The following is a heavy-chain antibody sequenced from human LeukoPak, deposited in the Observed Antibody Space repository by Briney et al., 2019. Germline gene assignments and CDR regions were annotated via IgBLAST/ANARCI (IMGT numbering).Heavy chain of an antibody. CDR3: ARLTDYDFWSGLLIDY. J-gene: IGHJ4*02. CDR1: GGTFSSYA. D-gene: IGHD3-3*01. Sequence: VASVKVSCKASGGTFSSYAISWVRQAPGQGLEWMGGIIPIFGTANHAQKFQGRVTITADESTSTAYMELSSLRSEDTAVYYCARLTDYDFWSGLLIDYWGQGTLVTVSS. CDR2: IIPIFGTA. V-gene: IGHV1-69*01.